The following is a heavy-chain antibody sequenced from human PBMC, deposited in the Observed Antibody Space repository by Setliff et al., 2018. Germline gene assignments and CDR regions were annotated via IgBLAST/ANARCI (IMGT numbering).Heavy chain of an antibody. CDR1: GDSISSNSHY. V-gene: IGHV4-39*01. CDR3: VRALLWSGEGRFDP. CDR2: IYYSATT. Sequence: SETLSLTCIVSGDSISSNSHYWGWIRQPPGKGLEWIGTIYYSATTYCNPSLKSRVTISVDTSKNQFSLRLSSVTAADTAVYYCVRALLWSGEGRFDPWGQGTLVTVSS. D-gene: IGHD3-10*01. J-gene: IGHJ5*02.